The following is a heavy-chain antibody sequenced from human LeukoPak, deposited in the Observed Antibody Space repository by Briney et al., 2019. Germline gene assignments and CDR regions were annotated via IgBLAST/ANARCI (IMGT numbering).Heavy chain of an antibody. V-gene: IGHV1-69*05. Sequence: ASVKVSCKASGGTFSSYAISWVRQAPGQGLEWMGGIIPIFGTANYAQKFQGRVTITTDESTSTAYMELSSLRSEDTAVYYCARSDIVVVPAAPPGSYYYYYMDVWGKGTTVTVSS. CDR1: GGTFSSYA. D-gene: IGHD2-2*01. J-gene: IGHJ6*03. CDR3: ARSDIVVVPAAPPGSYYYYYMDV. CDR2: IIPIFGTA.